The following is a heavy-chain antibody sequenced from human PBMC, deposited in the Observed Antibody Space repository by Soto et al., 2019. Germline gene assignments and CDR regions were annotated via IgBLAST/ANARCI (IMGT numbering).Heavy chain of an antibody. CDR3: ARGPYDSSGYYLERYFDL. V-gene: IGHV3-11*01. D-gene: IGHD3-22*01. J-gene: IGHJ2*01. Sequence: QVQLVESGGGLVKPGGSLILSCAASGFTFSDYYMSWIRQAPGKGLEWVSYISSSGSTIYYADSVKGRFTISRDNAKNSLYLQMSSLRAEDTAVYYCARGPYDSSGYYLERYFDLWGRGTLVTVSS. CDR2: ISSSGSTI. CDR1: GFTFSDYY.